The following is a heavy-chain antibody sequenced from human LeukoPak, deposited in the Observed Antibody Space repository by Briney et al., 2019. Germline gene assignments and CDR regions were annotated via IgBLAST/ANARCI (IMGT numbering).Heavy chain of an antibody. CDR2: INHSGST. J-gene: IGHJ4*02. D-gene: IGHD3-3*01. Sequence: SETLSLTCAVYGGSFSGYYWSWIRQPPGKGLEWIGEINHSGSTNYNPSLKSRVTISVDTSKNQFSLKLSSVTAADTAVYYCASYGRGYSSGGYPWSGGHWGQGTLVTVSS. CDR1: GGSFSGYY. CDR3: ASYGRGYSSGGYPWSGGH. V-gene: IGHV4-34*01.